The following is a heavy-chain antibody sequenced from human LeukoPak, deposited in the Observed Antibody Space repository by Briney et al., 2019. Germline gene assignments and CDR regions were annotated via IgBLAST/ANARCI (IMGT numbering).Heavy chain of an antibody. Sequence: SETLSLTCTVSGGSISSNNYYWGWIRQPPGKGLEWIGSLYHTGSAYYNPSLKSRVTISMDASKNQFSLKLSSVTAADTAVYYCARLLPAGINYYYYYMDVWGKGTTVTISS. D-gene: IGHD1-14*01. J-gene: IGHJ6*03. V-gene: IGHV4-39*01. CDR2: LYHTGSA. CDR1: GGSISSNNYY. CDR3: ARLLPAGINYYYYYMDV.